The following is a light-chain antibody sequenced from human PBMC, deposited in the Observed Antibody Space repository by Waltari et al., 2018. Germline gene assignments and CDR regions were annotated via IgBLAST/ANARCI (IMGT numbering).Light chain of an antibody. V-gene: IGKV3-20*01. CDR2: GAS. CDR3: QHYVRLPAT. Sequence: EIVLTQSPGSLSSSPGERVPLSCRARQSLSRALAWYQQKPGQAPRLLIFGASNRATGIPDRFSGSGSETDFSLTISRLEPEDFAVYYCQHYVRLPATFGRGTKVEIK. CDR1: QSLSRA. J-gene: IGKJ1*01.